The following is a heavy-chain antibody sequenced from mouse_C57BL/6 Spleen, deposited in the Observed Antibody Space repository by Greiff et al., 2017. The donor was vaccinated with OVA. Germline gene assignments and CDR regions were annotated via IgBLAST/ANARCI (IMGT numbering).Heavy chain of an antibody. J-gene: IGHJ3*01. CDR1: GYTFTSYW. Sequence: QVQLQQPGAELVRPGSSVKLSCKASGYTFTSYWMDWVKQRPGQGLEWIGNIYPSDSETHYNQKFKDKATLTVDKSSSTAYMQLSSLTSEDSAVYYCARHYGSSRPFAYWGQGTLVTVSA. D-gene: IGHD1-1*01. V-gene: IGHV1-61*01. CDR3: ARHYGSSRPFAY. CDR2: IYPSDSET.